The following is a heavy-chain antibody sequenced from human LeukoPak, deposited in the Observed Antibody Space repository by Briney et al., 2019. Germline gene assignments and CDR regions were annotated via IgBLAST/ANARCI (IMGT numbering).Heavy chain of an antibody. CDR3: ARLAAAGTGDDY. CDR1: GGSFSGYY. V-gene: IGHV4-34*01. D-gene: IGHD6-13*01. Sequence: PSETLSLTCAVYGGSFSGYYWSWIRQPPGKGLEWIGEINHSGSTNYNPPLQSRVTISVDTSKNQFSLKLSSVTAADTAVYYCARLAAAGTGDDYWGQGTLVTVSS. CDR2: INHSGST. J-gene: IGHJ4*02.